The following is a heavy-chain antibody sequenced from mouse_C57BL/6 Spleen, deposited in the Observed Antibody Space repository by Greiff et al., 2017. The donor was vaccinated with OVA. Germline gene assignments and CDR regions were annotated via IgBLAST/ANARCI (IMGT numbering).Heavy chain of an antibody. V-gene: IGHV2-2*01. D-gene: IGHD2-10*01. CDR3: ARPLPYYYAMDY. Sequence: QVQLQQSGPGLVQPSQSLSITCTVSGFSLTSYGVHWVRQSPGKGLEWLGVIWSGGSTDYNAAFISRLSISKDNSKSQVFFKMNSLQADDTDIYYCARPLPYYYAMDYWGQGTSVTVSS. CDR1: GFSLTSYG. J-gene: IGHJ4*01. CDR2: IWSGGST.